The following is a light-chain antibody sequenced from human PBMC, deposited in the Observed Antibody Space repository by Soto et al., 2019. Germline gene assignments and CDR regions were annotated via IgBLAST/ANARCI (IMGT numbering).Light chain of an antibody. CDR2: GAS. CDR3: QQRSNWPYT. J-gene: IGKJ2*01. V-gene: IGKV3-15*01. CDR1: QSVSSN. Sequence: EIVMTQSPATLSVSPGERATLSCRASQSVSSNLAWYQQKPGQAPRLLIYGASTRATGIPARFSGSGSGTDFTLTISSLEPEDFAVYYCQQRSNWPYTFGQGTKVDIK.